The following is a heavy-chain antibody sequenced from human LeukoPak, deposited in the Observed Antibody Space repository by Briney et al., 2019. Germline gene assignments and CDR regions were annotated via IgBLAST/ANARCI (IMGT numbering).Heavy chain of an antibody. J-gene: IGHJ6*03. CDR2: IKQDGSEK. D-gene: IGHD6-19*01. Sequence: PGGSLRLSCAASGFTFSSYWMSWVRQAPGKGLEWVANIKQDGSEKYYVDSVKGRFTISRDNAKNSLYLRMSSLRVGDTAVYSCARVIAVPGTPYDYYYMDVWGKGATVTVSS. V-gene: IGHV3-7*01. CDR3: ARVIAVPGTPYDYYYMDV. CDR1: GFTFSSYW.